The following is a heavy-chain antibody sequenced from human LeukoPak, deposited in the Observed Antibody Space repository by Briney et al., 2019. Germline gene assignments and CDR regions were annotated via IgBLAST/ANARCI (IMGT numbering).Heavy chain of an antibody. CDR3: ASRPGGYCSSTSCYAFDY. CDR2: IYYSGST. J-gene: IGHJ4*02. CDR1: GGSISSSY. Sequence: SETLSLTCTVSGGSISSSYWSWIRQPPGKGLEWIGYIYYSGSTNYNPSLKSRVTISVDTSKNQFSLKLSSVTAADTAVYYCASRPGGYCSSTSCYAFDYWGQGTLVTVSS. V-gene: IGHV4-59*12. D-gene: IGHD2-2*01.